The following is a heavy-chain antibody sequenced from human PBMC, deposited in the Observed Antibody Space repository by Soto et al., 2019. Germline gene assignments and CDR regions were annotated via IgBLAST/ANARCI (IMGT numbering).Heavy chain of an antibody. CDR2: INPNSGDT. D-gene: IGHD3-22*01. CDR3: ARLTHYYDSSGYYTSFDY. J-gene: IGHJ4*02. CDR1: GYTFTGYY. V-gene: IGHV1-2*02. Sequence: QVQLVQSGAEVKKPGASVKVSCKASGYTFTGYYMHWVRQAPGQGLEWMGWINPNSGDTNYAQKFQGRVTMTRDTSISTAYMELSRLRSDDTAVYYCARLTHYYDSSGYYTSFDYWGQGTLVTVSS.